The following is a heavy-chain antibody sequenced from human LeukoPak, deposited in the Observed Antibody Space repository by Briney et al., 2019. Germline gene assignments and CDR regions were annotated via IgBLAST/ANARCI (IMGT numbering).Heavy chain of an antibody. CDR1: GFTFSSYW. CDR2: INSDGSST. CDR3: AKDGGYYGSGIYSSNFMDV. V-gene: IGHV3-74*01. D-gene: IGHD3-10*01. Sequence: GGSLRLSCAASGFTFSSYWMHWVRQAPGKGLVWVSRINSDGSSTSYADSVKGRFTISRDNAKNTLYLQMNSLRAEDTAVYYCAKDGGYYGSGIYSSNFMDVWGKGTTVTISS. J-gene: IGHJ6*03.